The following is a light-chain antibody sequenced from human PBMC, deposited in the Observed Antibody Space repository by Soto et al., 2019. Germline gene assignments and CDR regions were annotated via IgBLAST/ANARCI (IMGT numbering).Light chain of an antibody. V-gene: IGKV3-20*01. Sequence: EIVLTQSPGTLSLSAGERATLSCRASQSVSSSYLAWYQQKPGQAPRLLIYGASRRAAGIPDRFSGSGSGTDFTLTISRLEPEDFAVYYRQQYGSSPGTFGQGTKVEIK. CDR1: QSVSSSY. CDR2: GAS. CDR3: QQYGSSPGT. J-gene: IGKJ1*01.